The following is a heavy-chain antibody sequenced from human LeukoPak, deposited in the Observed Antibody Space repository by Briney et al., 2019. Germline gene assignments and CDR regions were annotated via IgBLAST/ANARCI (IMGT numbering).Heavy chain of an antibody. CDR2: IYSGGST. Sequence: GGSLRLSCAASGFTVSSNYMSWVRQAPGKGLEWVSVIYSGGSTYYADSVKGRFTISRDNSKNTLYLQMNSLRAEDTAVYYCASLGGERYDYVWGSYSPETDDYWGQGTLVTVSS. CDR1: GFTVSSNY. D-gene: IGHD3-16*01. CDR3: ASLGGERYDYVWGSYSPETDDY. J-gene: IGHJ4*02. V-gene: IGHV3-66*01.